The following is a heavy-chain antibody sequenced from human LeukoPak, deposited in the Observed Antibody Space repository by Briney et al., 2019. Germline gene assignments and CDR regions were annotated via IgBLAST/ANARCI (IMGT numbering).Heavy chain of an antibody. CDR3: AKDTKWELNAYYIDY. CDR2: ISNSNTI. V-gene: IGHV3-48*01. D-gene: IGHD1-26*01. J-gene: IGHJ4*02. Sequence: GGSLRPSCAASGFSFTSYSMNWVRQAPGKGLERISYISNSNTIYYADSVKGRFTISRDNSKNTLSLQMNNLRVDDTAVYYCAKDTKWELNAYYIDYWGQGTLVTVSS. CDR1: GFSFTSYS.